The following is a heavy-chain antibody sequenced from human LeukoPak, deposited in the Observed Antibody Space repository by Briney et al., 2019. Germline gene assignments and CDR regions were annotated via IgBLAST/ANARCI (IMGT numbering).Heavy chain of an antibody. CDR1: GGSISSSSYY. J-gene: IGHJ3*02. V-gene: IGHV4-39*07. Sequence: PSETLSLTCTVSGGSISSSSYYWGWIRQPPGKGLEWIGSIYYSGSTYYNPSLKSRVTISVDTSKNQFSLKLSSVTAADTAVYYCARDPRGQWLVPRAFDIWGQGTMVTVSS. D-gene: IGHD6-19*01. CDR2: IYYSGST. CDR3: ARDPRGQWLVPRAFDI.